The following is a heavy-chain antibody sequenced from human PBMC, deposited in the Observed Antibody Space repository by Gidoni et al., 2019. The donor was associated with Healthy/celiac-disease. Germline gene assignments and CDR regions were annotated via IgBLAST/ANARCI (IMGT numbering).Heavy chain of an antibody. J-gene: IGHJ6*02. V-gene: IGHV1-46*01. CDR3: ARGSYGDYEDYYYYGMDV. CDR1: GYTFTSYC. Sequence: QVQLVQSGAEVKKPGASVKVSCKASGYTFTSYCMHWVRQAPGQGLEWMGIINPSGGSTSYAQKFQGRVTMTRDTSTSTVYMELSSLRSEDTAVYYCARGSYGDYEDYYYYGMDVWGQGTTVTVSS. CDR2: INPSGGST. D-gene: IGHD4-17*01.